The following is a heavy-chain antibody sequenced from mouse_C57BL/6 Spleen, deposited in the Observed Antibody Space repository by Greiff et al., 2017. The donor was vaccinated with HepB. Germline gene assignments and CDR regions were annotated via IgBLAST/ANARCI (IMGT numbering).Heavy chain of an antibody. J-gene: IGHJ4*01. D-gene: IGHD1-1*01. CDR1: GYAFTNYL. Sequence: VQLQQSGAELVRPGTSVKVSCKASGYAFTNYLIERVKQRPGQGLEWIGVINPGSGGTNYNEKFKGKATLTADKSSSTAYMQLSSLTSEDSAVYFCARRKIYYGSSSYYAMDYWGQGTSVTVSS. V-gene: IGHV1-54*01. CDR2: INPGSGGT. CDR3: ARRKIYYGSSSYYAMDY.